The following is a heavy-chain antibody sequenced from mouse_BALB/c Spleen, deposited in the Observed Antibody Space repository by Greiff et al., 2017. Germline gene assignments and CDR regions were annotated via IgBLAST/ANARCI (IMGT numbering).Heavy chain of an antibody. D-gene: IGHD1-1*01. V-gene: IGHV5-17*02. J-gene: IGHJ2*01. CDR1: GFTFSSFG. CDR3: ARRRTTEYFDY. CDR2: ISSGSSTI. Sequence: EVKLVESGGGLVQPGGSRKLSCAASGFTFSSFGMHWVRQAPEKGLEWVAYISSGSSTIYYADTVKGRFTISRDNPKNTLFLQMTSLRSEDTAMYYCARRRTTEYFDYWGQGTTLTVSS.